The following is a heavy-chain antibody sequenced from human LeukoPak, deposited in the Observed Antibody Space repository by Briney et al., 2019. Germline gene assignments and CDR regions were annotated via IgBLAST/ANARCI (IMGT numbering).Heavy chain of an antibody. V-gene: IGHV4-59*01. Sequence: SETLSLTCTISGGSIDTYYWSWIRQPPGKGLEWIGYIYYSGSTSYNPSLKSRVTMSLDTPKNQFSLKLSSVTAADTAVYYCARDRPGPADYWGQGTLVTVSS. CDR2: IYYSGST. J-gene: IGHJ4*02. CDR1: GGSIDTYY. CDR3: ARDRPGPADY.